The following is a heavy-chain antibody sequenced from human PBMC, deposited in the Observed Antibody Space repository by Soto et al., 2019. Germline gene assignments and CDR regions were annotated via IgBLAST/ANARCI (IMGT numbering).Heavy chain of an antibody. CDR3: ATSRRSGYYYGVDY. J-gene: IGHJ4*02. CDR2: IYYSGST. V-gene: IGHV4-59*12. Sequence: PSETLSLTCTVSGGSISSYYWSWIRQPPGKRLEWIGYIYYSGSTNYNPSLKSRVTISVDKSKNHFSLKLSSVTAADTAVYYCATSRRSGYYYGVDYWGQGTLVTVSS. D-gene: IGHD3-22*01. CDR1: GGSISSYY.